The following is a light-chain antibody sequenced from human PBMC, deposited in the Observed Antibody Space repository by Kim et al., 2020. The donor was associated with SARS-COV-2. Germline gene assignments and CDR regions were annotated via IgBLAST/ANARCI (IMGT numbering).Light chain of an antibody. J-gene: IGLJ3*02. CDR3: NSYTSSDTWV. V-gene: IGLV2-14*03. CDR2: DVG. Sequence: QSALTQPASVSGSPGQSITISCTGTSSDVGGYNYVSWYQQHPGKAPKLMIYDVGKRPSGVSNRFSGSKSGNTASLTISGLQADDEADYYCNSYTSSDTWVFGGGTQLTVL. CDR1: SSDVGGYNY.